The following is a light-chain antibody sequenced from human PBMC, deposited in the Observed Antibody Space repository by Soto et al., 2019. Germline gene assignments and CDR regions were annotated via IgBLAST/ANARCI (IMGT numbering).Light chain of an antibody. CDR3: QQYYSTPWT. CDR1: QSVLYSSNNKNY. V-gene: IGKV4-1*01. Sequence: DIVMTQSPDSLAVSLGERATINCNSSQSVLYSSNNKNYLAWYQQKPGQPPKLLIYWASTRDSGVPNRFSGSGSGTDFTLTISSLQAEDVAVYYCQQYYSTPWTFGQGTKVDI. CDR2: WAS. J-gene: IGKJ1*01.